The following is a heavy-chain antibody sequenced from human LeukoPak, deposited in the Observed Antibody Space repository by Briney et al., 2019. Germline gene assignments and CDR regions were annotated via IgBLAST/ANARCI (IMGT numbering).Heavy chain of an antibody. Sequence: SETLSLTCAVSGGAITSDTYSCTWIRQTPGKGLEWIGFSQHNGASSYNPSLKSRVTISVDRTKNQFSLKLSSVTAADTAVYYCARAHYYLDYWGKGTLVTVSS. CDR1: GGAITSDTYS. D-gene: IGHD3-10*01. CDR3: ARAHYYLDY. V-gene: IGHV4-30-2*01. J-gene: IGHJ4*02. CDR2: SQHNGAS.